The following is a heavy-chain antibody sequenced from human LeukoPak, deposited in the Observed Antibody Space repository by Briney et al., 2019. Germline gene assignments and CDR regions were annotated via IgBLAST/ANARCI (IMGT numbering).Heavy chain of an antibody. V-gene: IGHV1-2*02. CDR3: ARSMYYYDSSGYSPDAFDI. CDR1: GYTFTGYY. CDR2: INPNSGGT. Sequence: ASVKVSCKASGYTFTGYYMHWVRQAPGQGLEWMGWINPNSGGTNYAQKFQGRVTMTRDTSISTAYMELSRLRSDDTAVYYCARSMYYYDSSGYSPDAFDIWGQGTMVTVSS. J-gene: IGHJ3*02. D-gene: IGHD3-22*01.